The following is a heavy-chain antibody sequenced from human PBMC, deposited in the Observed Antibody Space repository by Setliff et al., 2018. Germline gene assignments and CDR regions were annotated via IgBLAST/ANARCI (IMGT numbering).Heavy chain of an antibody. CDR2: IHNDGTST. J-gene: IGHJ4*02. CDR1: GFTFSRYW. V-gene: IGHV3-74*01. CDR3: ARTCSGSGCYAGLES. D-gene: IGHD2-15*01. Sequence: PGGSLRLSCEASGFTFSRYWMHWVRQAPGKGLVWVSHIHNDGTSTSYADSVKGRFTISRDNAKNTVYLEMNSLRPEDTAVYYCARTCSGSGCYAGLESWGQGTPVTVSS.